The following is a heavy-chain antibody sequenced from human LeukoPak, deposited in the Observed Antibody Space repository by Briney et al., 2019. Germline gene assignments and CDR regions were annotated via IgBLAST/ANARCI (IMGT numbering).Heavy chain of an antibody. V-gene: IGHV7-4-1*02. CDR1: GGTFSSYA. D-gene: IGHD3-10*01. CDR2: INTNTGNP. CDR3: ARKGITMVRGALYNWFDP. J-gene: IGHJ5*02. Sequence: ASVKVSCKASGGTFSSYAISWVRQAPGQGLEWMGWINTNTGNPTYAQGFTGRFVFSLDTSVSTAYLQISSLKAEDTAVYYCARKGITMVRGALYNWFDPWGQGTLVTVSS.